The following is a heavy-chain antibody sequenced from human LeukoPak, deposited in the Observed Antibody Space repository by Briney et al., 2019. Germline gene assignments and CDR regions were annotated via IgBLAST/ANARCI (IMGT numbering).Heavy chain of an antibody. CDR3: AGENFYDSSGYDAFDI. Sequence: GGSLRLSCAASGFTFSSYSMNWVRQAPGKGLEWVSSISSSSSYIYYADSVKGRFTISRDNAKNSLYLQMNSLRAEDTAVYYCAGENFYDSSGYDAFDIWGQGTMVTVSS. D-gene: IGHD3-22*01. J-gene: IGHJ3*02. V-gene: IGHV3-21*01. CDR2: ISSSSSYI. CDR1: GFTFSSYS.